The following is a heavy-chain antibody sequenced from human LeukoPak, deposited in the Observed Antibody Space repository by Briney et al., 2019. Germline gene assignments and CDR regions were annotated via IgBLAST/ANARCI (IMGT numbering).Heavy chain of an antibody. J-gene: IGHJ5*02. D-gene: IGHD6-19*01. Sequence: PGGSLRLSCAASGFTVINNYMTWVRQAPGKGLEWVAVIWYDGSNKYYADSVKGRFTISRDNSKNTLYLQMNSLRAEDTAVYYCARGSGWLDRWGQGTLVTVSS. V-gene: IGHV3-33*08. CDR3: ARGSGWLDR. CDR1: GFTVINNY. CDR2: IWYDGSNK.